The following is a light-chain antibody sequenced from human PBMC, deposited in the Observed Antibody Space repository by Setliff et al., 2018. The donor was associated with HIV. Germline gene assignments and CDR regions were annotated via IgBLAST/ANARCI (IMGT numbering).Light chain of an antibody. CDR3: CSYEITHRFV. V-gene: IGLV2-11*01. Sequence: QSALTQPRSVSGSPGQSVTISCTGTSHDVGGYDYVSWYQQHPGKAPKLIIYDVSKRPSGVPARFSGFKSGNTASLTISGPQPEDEADYYCCSYEITHRFVFGTGTKVTVL. CDR1: SHDVGGYDY. J-gene: IGLJ1*01. CDR2: DVS.